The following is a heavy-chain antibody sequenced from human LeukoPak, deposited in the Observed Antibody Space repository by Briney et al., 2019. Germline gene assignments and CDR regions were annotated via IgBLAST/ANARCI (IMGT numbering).Heavy chain of an antibody. CDR2: INHSGST. D-gene: IGHD2-2*01. CDR1: GGSFSGYY. V-gene: IGHV4-34*01. CDR3: ASYKRAPAAIDY. J-gene: IGHJ4*02. Sequence: SETLSLTCAVYGGSFSGYYWSWIRQPPGKELEWIGEINHSGSTNYNPSLKSRVTISVDTSKNQFSLKLSSVTAADTAVYYCASYKRAPAAIDYWGQGTLATVSS.